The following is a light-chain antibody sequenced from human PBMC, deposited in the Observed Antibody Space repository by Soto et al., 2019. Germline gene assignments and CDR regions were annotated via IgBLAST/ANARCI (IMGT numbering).Light chain of an antibody. V-gene: IGKV3-15*01. Sequence: EIVMTQSPATLSVSPGERATLSCRASQRVSTNLAWYQQKPRQDPRLLIFGASTRAIGSPATFSGSGSGTQYTITISSLQYEDFAVYYCQQYNNCPAITFGQGTRLEIK. CDR2: GAS. CDR3: QQYNNCPAIT. J-gene: IGKJ5*01. CDR1: QRVSTN.